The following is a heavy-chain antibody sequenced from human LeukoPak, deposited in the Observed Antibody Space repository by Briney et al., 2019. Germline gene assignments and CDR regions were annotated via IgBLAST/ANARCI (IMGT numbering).Heavy chain of an antibody. CDR2: ISYDGNNK. CDR1: GFTFSSYA. V-gene: IGHV3-30-3*01. D-gene: IGHD5-12*01. Sequence: PGGSLRLSCAASGFTFSSYAMYWVRQAPGTGLEWVAVISYDGNNKYYADSVKGRFTISRDNSKNTLYLQMNSLRAEDTAVYYCARGYDDYYYGMDVWGQGTTVTVSS. CDR3: ARGYDDYYYGMDV. J-gene: IGHJ6*02.